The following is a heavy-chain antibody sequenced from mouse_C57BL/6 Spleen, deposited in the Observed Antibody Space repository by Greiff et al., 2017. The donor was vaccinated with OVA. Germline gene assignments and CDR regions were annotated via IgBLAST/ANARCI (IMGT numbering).Heavy chain of an antibody. V-gene: IGHV3-6*01. D-gene: IGHD1-1*01. CDR3: ARAPYYYGSSFYYFDY. J-gene: IGHJ2*01. CDR2: ISYDGSN. CDR1: GYSITSGYY. Sequence: EVKLQESGPGLVKPSQSLSLTCSVTGYSITSGYYWNWIRQFPGNKLEWMGYISYDGSNNYNPSLKNRISITRDTSKNQFFLKLNSVTTEDTATYYCARAPYYYGSSFYYFDYWGQGTTLTVSS.